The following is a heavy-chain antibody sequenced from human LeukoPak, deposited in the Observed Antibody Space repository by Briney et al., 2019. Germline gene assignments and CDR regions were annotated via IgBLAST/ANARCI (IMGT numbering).Heavy chain of an antibody. Sequence: SETLSLTCTVSGGSISSGGYYWSWIRQHAGKGLEWIGYIYYTGSTYYNPSLKSRVTISVDTSKNQFSLKLRSVTAADTAVYYCASSLLRLSGSSDVWGQGTLVTVSS. CDR3: ASSLLRLSGSSDV. J-gene: IGHJ4*02. D-gene: IGHD1-26*01. CDR2: IYYTGST. V-gene: IGHV4-31*03. CDR1: GGSISSGGYY.